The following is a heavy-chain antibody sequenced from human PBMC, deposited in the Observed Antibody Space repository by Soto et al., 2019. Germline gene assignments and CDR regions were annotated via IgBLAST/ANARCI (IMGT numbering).Heavy chain of an antibody. Sequence: SETLSLTCAVYGGSFSGYYWSWIRQPPGKGLEWIGEINHSGSTNYNPSLKSRVTISVDTSKNQFSLKLSSVTAADTAVYYCARGGGFVPHKYYFDYWGQGTLVTVSS. J-gene: IGHJ4*02. CDR2: INHSGST. CDR3: ARGGGFVPHKYYFDY. V-gene: IGHV4-34*01. D-gene: IGHD2-2*01. CDR1: GGSFSGYY.